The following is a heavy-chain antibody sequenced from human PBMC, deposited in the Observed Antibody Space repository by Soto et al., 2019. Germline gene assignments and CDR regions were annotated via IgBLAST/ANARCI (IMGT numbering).Heavy chain of an antibody. D-gene: IGHD2-15*01. V-gene: IGHV3-21*01. Sequence: PGGSLRLSCAASGFTFSSYSMNWVRQPPGKGLEWVSSISSSSSYIYYADSVQGRFTISRDNAKNSLSLQMTSLRAEDTAVYYCATRYCSGGSCYSYWGQGTLVTVYS. CDR2: ISSSSSYI. CDR1: GFTFSSYS. J-gene: IGHJ4*02. CDR3: ATRYCSGGSCYSY.